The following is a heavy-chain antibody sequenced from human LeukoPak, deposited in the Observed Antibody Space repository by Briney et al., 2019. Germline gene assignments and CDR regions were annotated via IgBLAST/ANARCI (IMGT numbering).Heavy chain of an antibody. V-gene: IGHV3-30*02. J-gene: IGHJ4*02. Sequence: HPGGSLRLSCAASGFTFSSYSMNWVRQAPCKGLEWVAFIRYDGSNKYYADSVKGRFTISRDNSKNTLYLQMNSLRAEDTAVYYCAKDRGVWWEPQRYYFDYWGQGTLVTVSS. CDR2: IRYDGSNK. CDR1: GFTFSSYS. CDR3: AKDRGVWWEPQRYYFDY. D-gene: IGHD1-26*01.